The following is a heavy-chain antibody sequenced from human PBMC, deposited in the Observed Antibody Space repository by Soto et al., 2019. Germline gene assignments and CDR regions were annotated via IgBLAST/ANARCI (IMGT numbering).Heavy chain of an antibody. J-gene: IGHJ3*01. Sequence: SGPTLVNPTQTLTLTCTFSGFSLTTTGMCVSRISQPPGKALEWLARIDWDDYTYYSTSLKTRLTVSKDTSKNQVVLTMTNMDPVDTATYYCVRIAVGTRCYAEGDGAFDVWGQGTKVTVSS. CDR3: VRIAVGTRCYAEGDGAFDV. D-gene: IGHD2-2*01. CDR2: IDWDDYT. CDR1: GFSLTTTGMC. V-gene: IGHV2-70*11.